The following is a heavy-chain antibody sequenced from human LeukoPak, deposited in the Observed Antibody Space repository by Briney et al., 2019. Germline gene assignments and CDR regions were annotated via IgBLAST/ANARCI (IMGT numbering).Heavy chain of an antibody. CDR3: ARDGCSSTSCSGYYYYYMDV. CDR2: VNPSGGST. Sequence: ASVKVSCKASGYTFTSYYMHWVRQAPGQGLEWMGIVNPSGGSTSYAQKFQGRVTMTRDMSTSTVYMELSSLRSEDTAVYYCARDGCSSTSCSGYYYYYMDVWGKGTTVTVSS. CDR1: GYTFTSYY. D-gene: IGHD2-2*01. V-gene: IGHV1-46*01. J-gene: IGHJ6*03.